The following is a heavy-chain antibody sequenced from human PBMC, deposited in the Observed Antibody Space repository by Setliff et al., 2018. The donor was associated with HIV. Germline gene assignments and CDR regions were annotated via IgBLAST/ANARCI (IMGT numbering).Heavy chain of an antibody. D-gene: IGHD2-15*01. CDR2: INHSGST. V-gene: IGHV4-34*01. CDR1: NGSFSGYY. J-gene: IGHJ4*02. Sequence: SETLSLTCAVYNGSFSGYYWSWIRQPPGKGLEWIGEINHSGSTNYKPSLKSRATISLDTPKNQLSLKLSSVTAADTALYYCAATYCRGGGRDCPQMYDYWGQGSLVTVSS. CDR3: AATYCRGGGRDCPQMYDY.